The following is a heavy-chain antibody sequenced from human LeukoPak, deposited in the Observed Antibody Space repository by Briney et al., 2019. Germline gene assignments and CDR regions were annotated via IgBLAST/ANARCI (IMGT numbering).Heavy chain of an antibody. D-gene: IGHD6-13*01. CDR3: AKGPTLSSSPYYFDY. Sequence: PGGFLRLSCAASGFTFSSYALSWVRQAPGKGLEWVSAISGSGGSTYYADSVKGRFTISRDNSKNTLYLQMNSLRAEDTAVYYCAKGPTLSSSPYYFDYWGQGTLVTVSS. J-gene: IGHJ4*02. CDR1: GFTFSSYA. V-gene: IGHV3-23*01. CDR2: ISGSGGST.